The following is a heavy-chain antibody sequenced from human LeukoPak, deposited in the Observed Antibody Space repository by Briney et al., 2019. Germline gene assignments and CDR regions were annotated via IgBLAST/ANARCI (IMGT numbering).Heavy chain of an antibody. J-gene: IGHJ4*02. D-gene: IGHD6-13*01. CDR2: INPNSGGT. CDR3: ARQSSGYFDSDY. V-gene: IGHV1-2*02. Sequence: VSVKVSCKASGYTFIGYYMHWVRQAPGQGLEWMGWINPNSGGTNYAQKFQGRVTMTRDTSISTAYMELSSLRSDDTAVYFCARQSSGYFDSDYWGQGTLVTVSS. CDR1: GYTFIGYY.